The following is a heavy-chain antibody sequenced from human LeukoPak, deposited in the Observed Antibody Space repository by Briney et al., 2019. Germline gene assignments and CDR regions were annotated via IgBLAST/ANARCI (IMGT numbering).Heavy chain of an antibody. V-gene: IGHV3-7*01. CDR3: ARETRGSYVPGLDS. D-gene: IGHD1-26*01. CDR2: IKLDGSEK. J-gene: IGHJ4*02. Sequence: GGSLRLSCVASGFSLSNYWISWVRQAPGKGLEWVANIKLDGSEKYYMDPVKGRFIISRDNAKNSLNLQMNSLRAEDTAVYYCARETRGSYVPGLDSWGQGTLVTVSS. CDR1: GFSLSNYW.